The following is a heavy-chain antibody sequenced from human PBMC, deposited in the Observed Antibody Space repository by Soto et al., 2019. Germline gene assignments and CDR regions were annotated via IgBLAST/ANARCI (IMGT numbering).Heavy chain of an antibody. CDR1: GFTFDDYA. CDR3: LRSSGGAYSYGYGLFAY. D-gene: IGHD5-18*01. V-gene: IGHV3-9*01. Sequence: PGGSLRLSCAASGFTFDDYAMHWVRQAPGKGLEWVSGISWNSGSIGYADSVKGRFTISRDNAKNSLYLQMNSLRAEDTALYYCLRSSGGAYSYGYGLFAYWGQGTLFTVSS. J-gene: IGHJ4*02. CDR2: ISWNSGSI.